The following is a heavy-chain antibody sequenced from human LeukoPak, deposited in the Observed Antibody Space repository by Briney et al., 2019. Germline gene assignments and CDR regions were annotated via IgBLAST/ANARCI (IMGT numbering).Heavy chain of an antibody. J-gene: IGHJ6*03. CDR2: VIGADGTT. Sequence: SGGSLRLSCAASGFTFSAYGVSWVRQSPRKGLEWVSGVIGADGTTYYADSVKGRFTISRDNSKSTLYLQMNNLRAEDTAVYYCAKHWSYCSTTSCFFNYYYYYMDVWGKGTTVTVSS. V-gene: IGHV3-23*01. D-gene: IGHD2-2*01. CDR3: AKHWSYCSTTSCFFNYYYYYMDV. CDR1: GFTFSAYG.